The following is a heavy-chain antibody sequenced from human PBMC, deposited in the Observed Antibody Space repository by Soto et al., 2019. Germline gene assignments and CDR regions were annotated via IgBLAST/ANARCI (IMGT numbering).Heavy chain of an antibody. Sequence: QVQLQQWGAGLLKPSETLSLTCAVYGGSFSGYYWSWIRQPPGKGLEWIGEINHSGSTNYNPSLKRRVTISVDTSKNQFSLKLSSVTAADTAVYYCARGRSGGSCYWDYWGQGTLVTVSS. J-gene: IGHJ4*02. V-gene: IGHV4-34*01. CDR1: GGSFSGYY. CDR2: INHSGST. CDR3: ARGRSGGSCYWDY. D-gene: IGHD2-15*01.